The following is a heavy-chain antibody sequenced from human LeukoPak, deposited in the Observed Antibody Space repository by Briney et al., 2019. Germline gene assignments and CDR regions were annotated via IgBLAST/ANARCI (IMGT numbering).Heavy chain of an antibody. J-gene: IGHJ4*02. D-gene: IGHD1-26*01. CDR1: GASISSYY. CDR2: IYGSRST. V-gene: IGHV4-59*01. Sequence: SETLSLTCTVAGASISSYYWSWIRQPPGKGLEWIVYIYGSRSTNYHTSLKSRVTISADTSKNQFSLRLSSVSAADTAVYYCARGLGVVGSTRDWGQGTLVTVSS. CDR3: ARGLGVVGSTRD.